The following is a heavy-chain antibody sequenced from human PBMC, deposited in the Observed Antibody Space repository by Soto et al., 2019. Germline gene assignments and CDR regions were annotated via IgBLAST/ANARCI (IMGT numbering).Heavy chain of an antibody. V-gene: IGHV4-34*02. CDR3: ARGKWLEPR. Sequence: QVQLQQWGAGLLKPSEALSLTCAVYSGSFSDYYWTWIRQPPGEGLEWIGDINHGGNTSYNPSLDSRVTIAIDTCKNQFSLKMTSVTAADTAMYYCARGKWLEPRWGRGTLVTVSS. CDR1: SGSFSDYY. D-gene: IGHD6-19*01. J-gene: IGHJ4*02. CDR2: INHGGNT.